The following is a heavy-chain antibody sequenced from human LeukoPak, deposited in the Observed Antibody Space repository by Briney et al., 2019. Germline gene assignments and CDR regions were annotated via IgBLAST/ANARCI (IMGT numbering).Heavy chain of an antibody. CDR1: GGTFSSYA. Sequence: ASVKVSCKASGGTFSSYAISWVRQAPGQGLEWMAGIIPIFGTANYAQKFQGRVTITTDESTSTAYMELSSLRSEDTAVYYCARGLSSSYPARYYYYYYMDVWGKGTTVTVSS. V-gene: IGHV1-69*05. J-gene: IGHJ6*03. CDR2: IIPIFGTA. D-gene: IGHD6-6*01. CDR3: ARGLSSSYPARYYYYYYMDV.